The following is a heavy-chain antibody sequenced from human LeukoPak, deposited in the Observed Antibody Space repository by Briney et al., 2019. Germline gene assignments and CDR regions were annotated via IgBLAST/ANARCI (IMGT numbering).Heavy chain of an antibody. CDR3: AKDRSGMGYYFDF. V-gene: IGHV3-48*03. Sequence: GGSLRLSCAASGFTFISYEMNWVRQAPGKGLEWISYISSSSTTIYYADSVKGRFTISRDNANNSLYLEMNSLRAEDTAVYYCAKDRSGMGYYFDFWGQGTLVTVSS. CDR2: ISSSSTTI. J-gene: IGHJ4*02. CDR1: GFTFISYE. D-gene: IGHD1-26*01.